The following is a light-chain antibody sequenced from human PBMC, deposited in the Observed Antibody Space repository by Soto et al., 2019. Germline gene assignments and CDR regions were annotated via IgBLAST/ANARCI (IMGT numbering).Light chain of an antibody. Sequence: QSVLTQPPSASGTPGQRVTISCSGSSSNIGSNTVNWYQQLPGTAPKLLVHSNSQRPSGVPDRFSGSKSGTSASLAISGLQSEDEADYFCAAWDDSRNGVLFGGGTKLTVL. V-gene: IGLV1-44*01. CDR1: SSNIGSNT. J-gene: IGLJ2*01. CDR2: SNS. CDR3: AAWDDSRNGVL.